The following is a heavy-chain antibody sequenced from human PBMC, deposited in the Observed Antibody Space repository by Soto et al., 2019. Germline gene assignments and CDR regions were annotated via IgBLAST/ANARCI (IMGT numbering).Heavy chain of an antibody. CDR1: GFTFSTYS. V-gene: IGHV3-21*01. Sequence: EVQLVESGGGLVKPGGSLRLSCAASGFTFSTYSMNWVRQAPGKGLEWVSSISSTSSYIYYADSVKGRFTISRDNAKNSLYLQMNSLRAEDTAVYYCARGLFGEAGDCWGQVTLVTVSS. J-gene: IGHJ4*02. CDR2: ISSTSSYI. D-gene: IGHD3-10*02. CDR3: ARGLFGEAGDC.